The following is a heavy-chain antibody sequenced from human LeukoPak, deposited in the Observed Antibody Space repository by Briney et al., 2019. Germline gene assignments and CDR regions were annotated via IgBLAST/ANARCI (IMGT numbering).Heavy chain of an antibody. D-gene: IGHD3-10*01. CDR1: GYTFTGYY. CDR2: INPKSGGT. CDR3: ARHLWFGESSDAFDM. Sequence: ASVKVSCKASGYTFTGYYMHWVRQAPGQGLEWMGWINPKSGGTNYAQKFQGRVTMTRDTSISTAYMDMSSLRSDDPAVYYCARHLWFGESSDAFDMWGQGTMVTVSS. J-gene: IGHJ3*02. V-gene: IGHV1-2*02.